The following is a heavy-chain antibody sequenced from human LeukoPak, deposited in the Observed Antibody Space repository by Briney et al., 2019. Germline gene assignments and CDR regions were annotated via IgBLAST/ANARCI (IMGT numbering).Heavy chain of an antibody. J-gene: IGHJ3*01. V-gene: IGHV3-74*01. CDR2: INADGSTA. Sequence: PGGSLRLSCAASGFTFSSYAMSWVRQAPGKGLVWVSLINADGSTATCADSVKGRFTISRDNARNTLSLQMNSLTIEDTAVYYCVVVVEPPDSDGFDVWGQGTMITVSS. D-gene: IGHD1-14*01. CDR3: VVVVEPPDSDGFDV. CDR1: GFTFSSYA.